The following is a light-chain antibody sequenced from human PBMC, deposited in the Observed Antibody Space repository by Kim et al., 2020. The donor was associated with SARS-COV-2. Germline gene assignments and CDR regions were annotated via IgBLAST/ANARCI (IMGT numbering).Light chain of an antibody. Sequence: SPGKRATPSCRATQTVGNNYLAWHQQKPGQAPRLLIYGASNRATGIPDRFSGSGSGTGFTLTISRLEPEDSAVYYCQQYGLSPRTFGQGTKVDIK. CDR1: QTVGNNY. V-gene: IGKV3-20*01. CDR2: GAS. J-gene: IGKJ1*01. CDR3: QQYGLSPRT.